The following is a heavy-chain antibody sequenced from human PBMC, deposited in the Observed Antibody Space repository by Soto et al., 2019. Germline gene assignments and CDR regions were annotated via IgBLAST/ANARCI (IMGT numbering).Heavy chain of an antibody. J-gene: IGHJ4*02. CDR2: ISYGGST. V-gene: IGHV4-31*03. CDR1: GGCINSGGYC. D-gene: IGHD5-18*01. Sequence: QVQLQESGPGLVKPSQTLSLTCTVTGGCINSGGYCWSWIRQHPGKGLDWIGCISYGGSTSYNPSLKSRVTISVDTSKNQFPLKLTSVTAADTAVYYCSRGILVWGQGALITVSS. CDR3: SRGILV.